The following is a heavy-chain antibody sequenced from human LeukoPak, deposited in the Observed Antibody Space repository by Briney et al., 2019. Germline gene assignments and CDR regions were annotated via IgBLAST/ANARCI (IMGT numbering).Heavy chain of an antibody. CDR3: AKGELYDCVWGSYRPFYT. J-gene: IGHJ4*02. CDR2: ISYDGSNK. Sequence: GGSLRLSCAASGSTFSSYGMHWVRQAPGKGLEWVAVISYDGSNKYYADSVKGRFTISRDNSKNTLYLQMNSLRAEDTAVYYCAKGELYDCVWGSYRPFYTWGQGTLVTVSS. CDR1: GSTFSSYG. D-gene: IGHD3-16*02. V-gene: IGHV3-30*18.